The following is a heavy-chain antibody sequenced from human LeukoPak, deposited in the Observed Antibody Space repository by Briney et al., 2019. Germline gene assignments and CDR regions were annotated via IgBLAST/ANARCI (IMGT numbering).Heavy chain of an antibody. CDR1: GGSISGYY. CDR2: IYTSEST. CDR3: ARAYGSVSLYYFDY. J-gene: IGHJ4*02. V-gene: IGHV4-4*07. Sequence: SETLSLTCTVSGGSISGYYWSWIRQPAGRGLEWIGRIYTSESTNYNPSLKSRVTISVDTSRNQFSLKLSSVTAADTAVYYCARAYGSVSLYYFDYWGQGTLVTVSS. D-gene: IGHD3-10*01.